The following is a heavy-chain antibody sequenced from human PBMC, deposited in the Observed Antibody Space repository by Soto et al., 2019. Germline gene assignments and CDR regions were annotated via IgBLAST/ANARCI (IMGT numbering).Heavy chain of an antibody. CDR3: ARGYYGYGEANERFYYYAMEV. D-gene: IGHD5-12*01. Sequence: QVQLVQSGAEVTKPGSSVKVSCKASGGPFSTYAITWVRQAPGQGLEWMGGITPFFGTPNYAQKFQGRVAITADESTLTAYMEVSSLRSEDTAVYYCARGYYGYGEANERFYYYAMEVWCEGTTVTVSS. CDR2: ITPFFGTP. CDR1: GGPFSTYA. V-gene: IGHV1-69*01. J-gene: IGHJ6*04.